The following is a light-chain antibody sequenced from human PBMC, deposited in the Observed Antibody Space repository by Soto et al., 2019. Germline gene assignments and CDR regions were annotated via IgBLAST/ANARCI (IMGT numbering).Light chain of an antibody. CDR2: NNS. Sequence: QSALTQPPSVSGAPGQRVTISCTGSSSNIGAGYDVHWYQQLPGTAPKLLIFNNSNRPSGVPDRFSGSKSGPSASLAIAGLQAEDEADYYCQSYDSSLRGVVFGGGTKLTVL. CDR3: QSYDSSLRGVV. V-gene: IGLV1-40*01. CDR1: SSNIGAGYD. J-gene: IGLJ3*02.